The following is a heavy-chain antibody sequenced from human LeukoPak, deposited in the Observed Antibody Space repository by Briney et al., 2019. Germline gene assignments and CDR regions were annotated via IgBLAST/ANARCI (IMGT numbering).Heavy chain of an antibody. CDR3: AKTTIGGAKSMATTSYYFDY. V-gene: IGHV3-23*01. J-gene: IGHJ4*02. D-gene: IGHD5-24*01. CDR2: ISGSGGST. Sequence: PGGSLRLSCAASGFTFSSYAMSWVRQAPGKGLEWVSAISGSGGSTYYADSVKGRFTISRDNSKNTLYLQMNSLRAEDTAVYYCAKTTIGGAKSMATTSYYFDYWGQGTLVTVSS. CDR1: GFTFSSYA.